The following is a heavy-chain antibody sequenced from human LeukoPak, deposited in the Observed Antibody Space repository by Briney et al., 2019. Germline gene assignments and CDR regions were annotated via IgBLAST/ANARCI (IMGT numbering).Heavy chain of an antibody. CDR1: GFTFSSYW. J-gene: IGHJ6*03. CDR2: VNSDGSST. CDR3: ARGAGSSMRGYYYYYMDV. D-gene: IGHD6-6*01. Sequence: AGGSLRLSCAASGFTFSSYWMHWVRQAPGKGLVWVARVNSDGSSTDYADSVNGRFTISRDNAKNTLYLQVNSLRAEDTAVYYCARGAGSSMRGYYYYYMDVWGQGALVTVSS. V-gene: IGHV3-74*01.